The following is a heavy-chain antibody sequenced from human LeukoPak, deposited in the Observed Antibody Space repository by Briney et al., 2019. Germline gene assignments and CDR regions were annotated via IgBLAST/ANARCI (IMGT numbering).Heavy chain of an antibody. J-gene: IGHJ4*02. V-gene: IGHV4-59*08. CDR3: ARSYCSSTSCYYDY. D-gene: IGHD2-2*01. CDR1: SGSITGYY. CDR2: VFYSGGT. Sequence: SETLSLTCTVSSGSITGYYWSWIRQPPGKGLEWIGYVFYSGGTLYNPSLESRVTISVDTSKTQFSLKLTSVTAADTAVYYCARSYCSSTSCYYDYWGQGTLVTVSS.